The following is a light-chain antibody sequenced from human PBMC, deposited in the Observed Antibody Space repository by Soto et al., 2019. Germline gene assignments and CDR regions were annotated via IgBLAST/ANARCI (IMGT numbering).Light chain of an antibody. CDR2: GAS. V-gene: IGKV3-15*01. CDR1: QSVRSN. CDR3: QQYNDWPLT. Sequence: IVLIQSPATLSLSPGERASLACRASQSVRSNLAWYQQKPGQAPRLLIYGASTRATGIPARFSGSGSGTDFTLTISSLQSEDFAVYYCQQYNDWPLTFGGGTKVDI. J-gene: IGKJ4*01.